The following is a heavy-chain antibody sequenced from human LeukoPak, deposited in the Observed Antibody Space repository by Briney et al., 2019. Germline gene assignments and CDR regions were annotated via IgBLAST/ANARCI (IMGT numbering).Heavy chain of an antibody. CDR3: ARCAWTRDLLTYYFGS. CDR2: ISGSAVNT. V-gene: IGHV3-23*01. Sequence: GGSLRLSCAASGFTFSTYAMSWVRQAPGKGLEWVSAISGSAVNTYYADSVKGRFTISRDNAKNSLYLQMNSLRAEDTAAYYCARCAWTRDLLTYYFGSWGQGTLVTVSS. J-gene: IGHJ4*02. D-gene: IGHD3-10*01. CDR1: GFTFSTYA.